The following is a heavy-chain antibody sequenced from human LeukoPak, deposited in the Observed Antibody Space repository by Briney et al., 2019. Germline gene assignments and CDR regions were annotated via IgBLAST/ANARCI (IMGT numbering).Heavy chain of an antibody. CDR1: IHLSSYW. CDR3: AKVGANFTYYFDY. J-gene: IGHJ4*02. CDR2: VSGGAEST. Sequence: PGGSLRTLLCSLWIHLSSYWMNWVRQAPGKGLEWVSAVSGGAESTYYADSVKGRFTISRDTSKNTLYLQMTSLRAEDTAVYYCAKVGANFTYYFDYWGQGTLVAVSS. D-gene: IGHD1-26*01. V-gene: IGHV3-23*01.